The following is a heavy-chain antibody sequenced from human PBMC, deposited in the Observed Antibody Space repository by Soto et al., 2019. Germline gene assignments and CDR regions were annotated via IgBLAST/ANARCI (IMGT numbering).Heavy chain of an antibody. CDR2: IYWDDDK. CDR3: AHRGPSHNIDY. D-gene: IGHD1-1*01. J-gene: IGHJ4*02. Sequence: QITLKESGPTLVKPTQTLTLTCTFSGFSLSTSAVGVGWIRQPPGKALEWLALIYWDDDKRYSPSLKSRLTTTTXTSKNQVFLTMTNMDPVDTATYYCAHRGPSHNIDYWGQGTLVTVSS. V-gene: IGHV2-5*02. CDR1: GFSLSTSAVG.